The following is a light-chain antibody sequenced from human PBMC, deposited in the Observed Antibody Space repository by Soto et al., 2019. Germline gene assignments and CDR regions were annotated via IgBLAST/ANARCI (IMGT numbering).Light chain of an antibody. CDR2: EVS. CDR1: SSDVGGYNY. CDR3: SSYTSSSPYV. V-gene: IGLV2-14*01. J-gene: IGLJ1*01. Sequence: QSALTQPASVSGSPVQSITISCTGTSSDVGGYNYVFWYQQHPGKAPKLMIYEVSNRPSGVSNRFSGSKSGNTASLTISGLQAEDEADYYCSSYTSSSPYVFGTGTKLTVL.